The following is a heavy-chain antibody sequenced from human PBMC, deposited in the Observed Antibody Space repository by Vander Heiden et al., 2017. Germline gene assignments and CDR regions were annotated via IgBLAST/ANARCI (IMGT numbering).Heavy chain of an antibody. CDR1: GFTFSNAW. J-gene: IGHJ6*02. D-gene: IGHD6-13*01. Sequence: EVQLVESGGGLVKPGGSLRLSCAASGFTFSNAWMSWVRQAPGKGLEWVGRIKSKTDGGTTDYAAPVKGRFTISRDDSKNTLYLQMNSLKTEDTAVYYCLGRAAFVSGMDVWGQGTTVTVSS. CDR2: IKSKTDGGTT. CDR3: LGRAAFVSGMDV. V-gene: IGHV3-15*01.